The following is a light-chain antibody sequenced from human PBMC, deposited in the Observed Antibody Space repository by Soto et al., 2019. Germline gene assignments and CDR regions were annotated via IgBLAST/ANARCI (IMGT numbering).Light chain of an antibody. CDR3: QSYDSSLSDWV. V-gene: IGLV1-40*01. CDR1: SSNIGAGYD. CDR2: GNS. Sequence: QSVLTQPPSVSGAPGQRVTISCTGSSSNIGAGYDVHWYQQLPGTAPKLLIYGNSNRPSGVPDRFSGSKSGTSAALAITGLQVYDEDEYYCQSYDSSLSDWVFGGGTTLTVL. J-gene: IGLJ3*02.